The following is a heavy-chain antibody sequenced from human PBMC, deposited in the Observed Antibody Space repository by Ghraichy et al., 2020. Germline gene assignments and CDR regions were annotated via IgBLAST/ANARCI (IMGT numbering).Heavy chain of an antibody. CDR2: IDWDDDK. V-gene: IGHV2-70*11. D-gene: IGHD6-13*01. CDR3: ARGIAAAGAHLDY. J-gene: IGHJ4*02. CDR1: GFSLSTSGMC. Sequence: SGPTVKPTQTLTLTCTFSGFSLSTSGMCVSWIRQPPGKALEWLARIDWDDDKYYSTSLKTRLTISKDTSKNQVVLTMTNMDPVDTATYYCARGIAAAGAHLDYWGQGTLVTVSS.